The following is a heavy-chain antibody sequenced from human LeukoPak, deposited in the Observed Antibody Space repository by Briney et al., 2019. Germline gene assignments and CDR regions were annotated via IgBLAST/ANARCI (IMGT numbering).Heavy chain of an antibody. D-gene: IGHD3-10*01. Sequence: GGSLRLSCAASGFTFSSYAMHWVRQAPGKGLEWVAVISYDGSNKYYADSVKGRFTISRDNSKNTLYLQMNSLRAEDTAVYYCARDREIIDYYGSGSYSGPFDYWGQGTLVTVSS. CDR2: ISYDGSNK. V-gene: IGHV3-30-3*01. CDR1: GFTFSSYA. CDR3: ARDREIIDYYGSGSYSGPFDY. J-gene: IGHJ4*02.